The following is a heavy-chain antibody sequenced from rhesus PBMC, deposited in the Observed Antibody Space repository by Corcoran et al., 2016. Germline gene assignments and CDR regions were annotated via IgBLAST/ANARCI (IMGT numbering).Heavy chain of an antibody. CDR3: TRSWNNVFDY. CDR1: VFTFSSYG. V-gene: IGHV3S5*01. CDR2: INSGGGST. Sequence: EVQLVETGGGLVQPGGALKLSCAASVFTFSSYGMRWVRQAPGKGLEWVSAINSGGGSTYDADSGKGRFTIARDNSKNTLSLQMNSLKTEDTAVYYCTRSWNNVFDYWGQGVLVTVSS. J-gene: IGHJ4*01. D-gene: IGHD1-20*01.